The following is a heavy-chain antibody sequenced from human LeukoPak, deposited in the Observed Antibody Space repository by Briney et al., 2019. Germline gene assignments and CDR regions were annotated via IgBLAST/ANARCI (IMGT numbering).Heavy chain of an antibody. CDR3: ASIGVVISTYYYYGMDV. J-gene: IGHJ6*02. CDR2: INSDGSST. V-gene: IGHV3-74*01. Sequence: GGSLRLSCAASGFTFSSYWMHWVRQAPGKGLVWVSRINSDGSSTSYADSVKGRFTISRDNAKNTLYLQMNSLRAEDTAVYYCASIGVVISTYYYYGMDVWGQGTTVTVSS. D-gene: IGHD3-3*01. CDR1: GFTFSSYW.